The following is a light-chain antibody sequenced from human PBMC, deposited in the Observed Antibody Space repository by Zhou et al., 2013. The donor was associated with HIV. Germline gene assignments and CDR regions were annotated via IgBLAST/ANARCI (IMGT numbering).Light chain of an antibody. CDR1: QGISNY. V-gene: IGKV1-17*03. CDR3: QHYYSYPFT. CDR2: AAS. J-gene: IGKJ3*01. Sequence: DIQMTQSPSAMSASVGDRVTITCRASQGISNYLAWFQQKPGEVPKRLIFAASTLQSEVPSRFSGSGSGTEFTLTISSLQPEDFATYYCQHYYSYPFTFGPGTKVDIK.